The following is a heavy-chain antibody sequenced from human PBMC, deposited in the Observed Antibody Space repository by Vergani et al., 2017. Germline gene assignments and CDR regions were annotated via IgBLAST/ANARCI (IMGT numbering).Heavy chain of an antibody. CDR2: IIPIFGTA. Sequence: QVQLVQSGAEVKKPGSSVKVSCKASGGTFSSYAISWVRQAPGQGLEWMGGIIPIFGTANYAQKFQGRVTITADESTSTAYMELSSLSSEDTAVYYCAATAAPPSYYYYYMDVWGKGTTVTVSS. V-gene: IGHV1-69*01. CDR3: AATAAPPSYYYYYMDV. CDR1: GGTFSSYA. J-gene: IGHJ6*03.